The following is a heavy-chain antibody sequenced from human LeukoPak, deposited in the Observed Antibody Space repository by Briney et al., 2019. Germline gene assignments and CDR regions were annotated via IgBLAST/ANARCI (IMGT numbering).Heavy chain of an antibody. CDR1: GFTFSSYA. Sequence: GGSLRLSCAASGFTFSSYAMHWVRQAPGKGLEWVAVISYDGSNKYYADSVKGRFTISRDNSKNTLYLQMNSLRAEDTAVYYCARSPFTYYYDSSGYLGAFDIWGHGTMVTVSS. CDR3: ARSPFTYYYDSSGYLGAFDI. CDR2: ISYDGSNK. D-gene: IGHD3-22*01. V-gene: IGHV3-30-3*01. J-gene: IGHJ3*02.